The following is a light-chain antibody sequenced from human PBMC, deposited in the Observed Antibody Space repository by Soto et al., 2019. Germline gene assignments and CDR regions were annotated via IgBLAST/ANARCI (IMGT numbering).Light chain of an antibody. Sequence: EIVLTQSPGTLSLSPGERATLSCRASQSVTSSYLAWYQLKPGQAPRLLISGASSRATGIPDRFSGSGSGTDFTLTISRREPEDFAVYFCQQYGSSPPTFGQGTKVEIK. CDR1: QSVTSSY. CDR2: GAS. CDR3: QQYGSSPPT. V-gene: IGKV3-20*01. J-gene: IGKJ1*01.